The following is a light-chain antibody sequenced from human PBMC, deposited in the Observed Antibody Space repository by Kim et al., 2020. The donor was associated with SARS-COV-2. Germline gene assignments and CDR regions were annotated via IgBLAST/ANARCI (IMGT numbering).Light chain of an antibody. CDR3: QSYDSSNVV. J-gene: IGLJ2*01. CDR1: SGSIASNY. V-gene: IGLV6-57*03. CDR2: EDN. Sequence: GKTVTTSCTRSSGSIASNYVQWYPQRPGSAPTTVIYEDNQRPSGVPDRFSGSIDSSSNSASLTTSGLKTEDEADYYCQSYDSSNVVFGGGTQLTVL.